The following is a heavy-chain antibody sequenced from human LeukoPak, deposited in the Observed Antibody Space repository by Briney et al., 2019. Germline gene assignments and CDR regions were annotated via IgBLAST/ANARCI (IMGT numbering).Heavy chain of an antibody. J-gene: IGHJ3*02. CDR1: GFTFSSYA. CDR3: ARDQGHNAFDI. V-gene: IGHV3-7*01. CDR2: IRQDGSEK. Sequence: GGSLRLSCAASGFTFSSYAMSWVRQAPGKGLEWVANIRQDGSEKYYVDSVKDRFTISRDNAKNSLYLQMNSLRAEDTAVYYCARDQGHNAFDIWGQGTVVTVSS.